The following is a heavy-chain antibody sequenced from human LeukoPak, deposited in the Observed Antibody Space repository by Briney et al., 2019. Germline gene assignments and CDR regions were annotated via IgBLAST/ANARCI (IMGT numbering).Heavy chain of an antibody. CDR2: INPNSGGT. CDR1: GYTLTELS. J-gene: IGHJ5*02. D-gene: IGHD2-2*01. V-gene: IGHV1-2*02. CDR3: ARGGIVVLPAARAGFDP. Sequence: ASVKVSCKVSGYTLTELSMHWVRQAPGQGLEWMGWINPNSGGTNYAQKFQGRVTMTRERSSSTGYMEVRRLRSDDTAVYYCARGGIVVLPAARAGFDPWGQGTLVTVSS.